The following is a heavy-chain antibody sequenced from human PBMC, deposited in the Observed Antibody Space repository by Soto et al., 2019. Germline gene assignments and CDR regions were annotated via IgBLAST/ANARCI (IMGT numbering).Heavy chain of an antibody. D-gene: IGHD2-15*01. Sequence: QVQLQQSGPGLVKPSQTLSLTCAISGDSVSSNSAAWNWIRQSPSRGLEWLGRTYYRSKWYNDYAVSVKSRITINPDTSKNQFSLQLNSVTPEDTAVYYCASQYCSGGSCYSAWFDPWGQGTLVTVSS. CDR2: TYYRSKWYN. CDR3: ASQYCSGGSCYSAWFDP. V-gene: IGHV6-1*01. J-gene: IGHJ5*02. CDR1: GDSVSSNSAA.